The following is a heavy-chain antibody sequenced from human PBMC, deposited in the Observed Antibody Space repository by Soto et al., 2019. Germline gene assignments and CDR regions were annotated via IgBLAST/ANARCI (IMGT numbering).Heavy chain of an antibody. CDR3: AIDDSSGSRGFQH. V-gene: IGHV4-31*03. Sequence: QVQLQESGPGLVKPSQTLSLTCTVSGGSISSGGYYWSWIRQHPGKGLEWIGYIYYSGSTYYNPSLKSRVTISVDTSKNHFSLKLSSVTAADTAVYYCAIDDSSGSRGFQHWGQGTLVTVSS. CDR1: GGSISSGGYY. J-gene: IGHJ1*01. D-gene: IGHD3-22*01. CDR2: IYYSGST.